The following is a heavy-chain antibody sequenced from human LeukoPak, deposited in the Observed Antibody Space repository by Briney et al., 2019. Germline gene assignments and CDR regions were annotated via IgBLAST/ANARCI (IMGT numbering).Heavy chain of an antibody. V-gene: IGHV3-43*02. Sequence: GGSLGLSCAASGFTFDDYAMHWVRQAPGKGLEWVPLISGDGGSTYYADSVKGRFTISRDNSKNSLYLQMNSLRTEDTALYYCAKDTYQLPIYYSSGMDVWGQGTTVTVSS. CDR1: GFTFDDYA. D-gene: IGHD2-2*01. CDR2: ISGDGGST. J-gene: IGHJ6*02. CDR3: AKDTYQLPIYYSSGMDV.